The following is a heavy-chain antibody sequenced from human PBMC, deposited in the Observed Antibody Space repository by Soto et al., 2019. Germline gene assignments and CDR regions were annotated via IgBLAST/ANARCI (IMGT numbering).Heavy chain of an antibody. CDR2: FSGSGGNI. CDR1: GFTFSTHA. CDR3: AKDPPWTVGPLAMDV. J-gene: IGHJ6*02. D-gene: IGHD2-2*01. V-gene: IGHV3-23*01. Sequence: EVQLLESGGGLVQPGGSVRLSCVASGFTFSTHAMSWVRQAPGKGLEWVSTFSGSGGNIYYAESVKGRLTISRDDSKNTLYLQMNSLRVEDTAVYYCAKDPPWTVGPLAMDVWGQGTTVTVSS.